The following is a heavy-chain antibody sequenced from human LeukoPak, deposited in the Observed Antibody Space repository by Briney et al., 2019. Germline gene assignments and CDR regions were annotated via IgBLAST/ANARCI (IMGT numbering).Heavy chain of an antibody. CDR2: INHSGST. J-gene: IGHJ6*03. Sequence: SETLSLTCAVYGGSFSGYYWSWIRQPPGKGLEWIGEINHSGSTNYNPSLKSRVTISVDTSKNQFSLKLSSVTAADTAVYYCARAIYDFWSGYHYYMDVWGKGTTVTVSS. CDR1: GGSFSGYY. D-gene: IGHD3-3*01. V-gene: IGHV4-34*01. CDR3: ARAIYDFWSGYHYYMDV.